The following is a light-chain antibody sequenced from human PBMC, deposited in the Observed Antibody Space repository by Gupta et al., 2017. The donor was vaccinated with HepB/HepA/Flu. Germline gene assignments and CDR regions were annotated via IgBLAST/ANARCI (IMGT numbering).Light chain of an antibody. CDR2: GAS. CDR1: QSVSSSY. V-gene: IGKV3-20*01. J-gene: IGKJ2*04. Sequence: PGERATLSCRASQSVSSSYLAWYQQKPGQAPRLLIYGASSRATGIPDRFSGSGSGTDFTLTINRLEPDDFAVYYCQQYGSSPCRFGQGTKLEIK. CDR3: QQYGSSPCR.